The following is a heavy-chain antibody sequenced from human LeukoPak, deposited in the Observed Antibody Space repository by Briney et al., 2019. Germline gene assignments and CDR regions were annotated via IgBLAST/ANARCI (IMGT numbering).Heavy chain of an antibody. V-gene: IGHV4-38-2*02. CDR3: ARDVYYYDSSGYPTGHFDY. D-gene: IGHD3-22*01. J-gene: IGHJ4*02. Sequence: SETLSLTCTVSGYSISSGYFWGWIRQPPGKGLEWIGVYHVGTTDYNPSLKSRVTIAVDTSKNQFSLKLSSVTAADTAVYYCARDVYYYDSSGYPTGHFDYWGQGTLVTVSS. CDR1: GYSISSGYF. CDR2: VYHVGTT.